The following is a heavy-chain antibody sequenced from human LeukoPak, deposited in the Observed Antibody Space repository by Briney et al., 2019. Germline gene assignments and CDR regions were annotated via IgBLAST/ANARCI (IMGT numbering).Heavy chain of an antibody. V-gene: IGHV5-51*01. J-gene: IGHJ4*02. Sequence: GESLRISCKGSGCSFTSYWIGWVRQMPGKGLEWMGIIYPGDSDTRYSPSFQGQVTISADKSMSTAYLQWSSLKASDTAMYYCARRDYDILTGLDYFDYWGQGTLVTVSS. CDR1: GCSFTSYW. CDR2: IYPGDSDT. D-gene: IGHD3-9*01. CDR3: ARRDYDILTGLDYFDY.